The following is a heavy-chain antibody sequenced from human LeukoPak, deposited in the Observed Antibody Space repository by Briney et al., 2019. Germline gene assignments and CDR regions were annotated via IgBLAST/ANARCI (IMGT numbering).Heavy chain of an antibody. CDR3: VRDGQGSTPLDY. J-gene: IGHJ4*02. CDR2: ISSSSSYI. CDR1: GFTFSSYS. V-gene: IGHV3-21*01. Sequence: GGSLRLSCAASGFTFSSYSMNWVRQAPGKGLEWVSSISSSSSYIYYADSVKGRFTISRDNAKNSLYLQMNSLRAEDTAVYFCVRDGQGSTPLDYWGQGTLVTVSS. D-gene: IGHD1-26*01.